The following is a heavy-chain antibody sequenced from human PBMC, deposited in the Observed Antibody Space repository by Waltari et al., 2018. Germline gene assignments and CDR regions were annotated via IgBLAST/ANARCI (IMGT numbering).Heavy chain of an antibody. Sequence: MQLQESGPGLVKPSETLSLTCSVSGGSISTSSYYWGWIRQPPGKGLEWVANIKQDGSEKYYVDSVKGRFTISRDNAKNSLYLQMNSLRAEDTAVYYCARGNIAAAWGQGTLVTVSS. CDR3: ARGNIAAA. CDR1: GGSISTSSYY. J-gene: IGHJ5*02. D-gene: IGHD6-13*01. V-gene: IGHV3-7*01. CDR2: IKQDGSEK.